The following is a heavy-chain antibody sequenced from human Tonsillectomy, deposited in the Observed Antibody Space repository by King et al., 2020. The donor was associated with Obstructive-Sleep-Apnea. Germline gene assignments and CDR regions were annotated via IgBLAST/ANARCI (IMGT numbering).Heavy chain of an antibody. D-gene: IGHD3-9*01. CDR3: ARDHYDILTGYFDYFDY. J-gene: IGHJ4*02. CDR2: IDWDDHK. Sequence: VTLKESGPALVKPTQTLTLTCTFSGFSLSTSRMCVNWIRQPPGKALEWLARIDWDDHKFYTASLKTRLTISKDTSKNQVVLIMTNMDPVDTATYYCARDHYDILTGYFDYFDYWGQGTLVTVSS. CDR1: GFSLSTSRMC. V-gene: IGHV2-70*04.